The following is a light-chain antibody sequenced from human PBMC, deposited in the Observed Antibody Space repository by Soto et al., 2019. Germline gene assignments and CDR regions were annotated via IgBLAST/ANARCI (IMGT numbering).Light chain of an antibody. Sequence: EIVLTQSPGTLSLSPGERATLSCRASQSVSSSQLAWYQQKPGQALRLLIYDASSRATGIPDRFSGSGSGTDFTLTISRLEPEDFAVYYCQHYGNSLMTFGQGTRLEIK. CDR2: DAS. V-gene: IGKV3-20*01. CDR1: QSVSSSQ. CDR3: QHYGNSLMT. J-gene: IGKJ5*01.